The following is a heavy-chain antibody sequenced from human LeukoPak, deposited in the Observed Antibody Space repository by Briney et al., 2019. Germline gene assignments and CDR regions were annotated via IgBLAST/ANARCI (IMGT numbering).Heavy chain of an antibody. CDR1: GGSISSYH. CDR3: ARSGYSSGWYYNYFDY. Sequence: SETLSLTCTVSGGSISSYHWSWIRQPPGKGLEWIGYIYYSGSTNYNPSLKSRVTISVDTSKNQFSLKLSSVTAADTAVYYCARSGYSSGWYYNYFDYWGQGTLVTVSS. D-gene: IGHD6-19*01. V-gene: IGHV4-59*01. CDR2: IYYSGST. J-gene: IGHJ4*02.